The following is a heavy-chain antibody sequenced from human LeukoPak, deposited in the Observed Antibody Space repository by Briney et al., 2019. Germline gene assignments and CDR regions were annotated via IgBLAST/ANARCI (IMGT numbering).Heavy chain of an antibody. J-gene: IGHJ3*02. CDR1: GFTVSSNY. CDR3: ARDGRGSDAFDI. V-gene: IGHV3-66*01. Sequence: GGSLRLSCAASGFTVSSNYMSWVRQPPGKGLEWVSVIYTVGNTDYADSVKGRFTISRDNSKNTLYLQMNSLRAEDTAVYYCARDGRGSDAFDIWGQGTMVTVSS. CDR2: IYTVGNT.